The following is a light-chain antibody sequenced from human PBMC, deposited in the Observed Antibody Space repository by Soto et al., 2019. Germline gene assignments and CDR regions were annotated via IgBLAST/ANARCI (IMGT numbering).Light chain of an antibody. J-gene: IGKJ4*01. Sequence: EIVLTQSPATLSLSPGERAALSCRASQSVSSYLAWYQQKPGQAPRLLIYDASNRATGIPARFSGSGSGTDFNLTISSLEPEDYAVYYCQQRSNWPSTFGGGNKVEIK. CDR2: DAS. V-gene: IGKV3-11*01. CDR1: QSVSSY. CDR3: QQRSNWPST.